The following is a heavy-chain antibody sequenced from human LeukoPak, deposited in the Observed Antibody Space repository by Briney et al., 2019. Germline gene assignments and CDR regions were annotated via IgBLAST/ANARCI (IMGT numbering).Heavy chain of an antibody. J-gene: IGHJ6*03. D-gene: IGHD3-3*01. CDR1: GYTFTGYY. CDR3: ARANYDFWSGYYWYYYMDV. Sequence: ASVKVSCKASGYTFTGYYMHWVRQAPGQGLEWMGWINPNSGGTNYAQKFQGRVTMTRDTSISTAYMELSRLRSDDTAVYYCARANYDFWSGYYWYYYMDVWGKGTTVTVSS. V-gene: IGHV1-2*02. CDR2: INPNSGGT.